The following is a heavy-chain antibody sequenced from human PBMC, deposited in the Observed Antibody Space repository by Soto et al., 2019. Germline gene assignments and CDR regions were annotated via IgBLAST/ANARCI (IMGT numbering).Heavy chain of an antibody. V-gene: IGHV4-30-4*01. J-gene: IGHJ6*02. D-gene: IGHD3-10*01. CDR1: GGSISSGDYY. CDR2: IYYSGST. Sequence: SETLSLTCTVSGGSISSGDYYWSWIRQPPGKGLEWIGYIYYSGSTYYNPSLKSRVTISVDTSKNQFSLKLSSVTAADTAVYYWARDRYYYGSGSHYYYYGMDVWGQGTTVTVSS. CDR3: ARDRYYYGSGSHYYYYGMDV.